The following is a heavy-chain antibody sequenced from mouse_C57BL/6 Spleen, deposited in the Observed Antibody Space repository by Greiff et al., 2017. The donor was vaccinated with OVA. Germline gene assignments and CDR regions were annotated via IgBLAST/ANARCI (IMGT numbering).Heavy chain of an antibody. CDR2: IWTGGGT. Sequence: VQRVESGPGLVAPSQSLSITCTVSGFSLTSYAISWVRQPPGKGLEWLGVIWTGGGTNYNSALKSRLSISKDNSKSQVFLKMNSLQTDDTARYYCARKTSVPSFYYFDYWGQGTTLTVSS. J-gene: IGHJ2*01. V-gene: IGHV2-9-1*01. CDR3: ARKTSVPSFYYFDY. CDR1: GFSLTSYA.